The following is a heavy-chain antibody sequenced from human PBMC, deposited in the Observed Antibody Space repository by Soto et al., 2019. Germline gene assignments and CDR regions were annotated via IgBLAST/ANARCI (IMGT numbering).Heavy chain of an antibody. Sequence: PGGSLRLSCASSGVSFSDYYMSWIRQAPGKGLEWVSYISFSDNSMYYADSVKGRFTISRDNAKNSLYLEMNSLRDEDTALYYCARSRTYNQYADYYFDYWGQGALVTVSS. CDR1: GVSFSDYY. J-gene: IGHJ4*02. CDR3: ARSRTYNQYADYYFDY. V-gene: IGHV3-11*01. D-gene: IGHD4-17*01. CDR2: ISFSDNSM.